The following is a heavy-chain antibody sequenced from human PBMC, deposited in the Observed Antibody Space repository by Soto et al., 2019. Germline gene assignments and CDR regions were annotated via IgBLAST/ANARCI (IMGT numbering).Heavy chain of an antibody. V-gene: IGHV3-23*01. CDR1: GFTFSNYA. D-gene: IGHD3-10*01. CDR2: ISGRGGWT. Sequence: PGGSLILSCAASGFTFSNYAMSGVRQAQGKGLEWVSAISGRGGWTYYADSVKGRFTISRDNSKNTLYLLMNSLSAEDTALYYCAKVHGSGTYYNFPDYWGKGTLVTVSS. J-gene: IGHJ4*02. CDR3: AKVHGSGTYYNFPDY.